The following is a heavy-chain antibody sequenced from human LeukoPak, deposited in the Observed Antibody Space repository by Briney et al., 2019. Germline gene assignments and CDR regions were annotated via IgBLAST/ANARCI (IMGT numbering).Heavy chain of an antibody. CDR2: ISAGGGSA. CDR3: AKGPAADYFYYYMDV. V-gene: IGHV3-23*01. D-gene: IGHD2-2*01. J-gene: IGHJ6*03. CDR1: GFTFDDYA. Sequence: GGSLRLSCAASGFTFDDYAMYWLRQAPGKGLEWVSAISAGGGSAYYADSVKGRFTISRDNSKNTLYVQMHSLRAEDTAVYYCAKGPAADYFYYYMDVWGKGTTVTVSS.